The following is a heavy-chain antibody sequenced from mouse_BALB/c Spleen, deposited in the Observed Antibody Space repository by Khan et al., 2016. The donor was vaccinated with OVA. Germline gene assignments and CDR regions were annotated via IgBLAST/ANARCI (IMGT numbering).Heavy chain of an antibody. Sequence: EVKLLESGGDLVEPGGSLKLSCAASGFTFSSYSMSWVRQTPDKRLEWVATISSGGDYTYYPDIVKGRFTISRDNAKNTLYLQMSSLKSEDTAMYYCASHLTGSFAYWGQGTLVAVSA. J-gene: IGHJ3*01. D-gene: IGHD4-1*01. CDR1: GFTFSSYS. CDR3: ASHLTGSFAY. CDR2: ISSGGDYT. V-gene: IGHV5-6*01.